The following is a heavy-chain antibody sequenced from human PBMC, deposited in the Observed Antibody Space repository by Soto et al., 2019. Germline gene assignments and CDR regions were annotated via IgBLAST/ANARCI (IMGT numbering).Heavy chain of an antibody. V-gene: IGHV3-48*01. Sequence: PGGSLRLSCVASGFTFSSYSMNWVRQAPGKGLEWVSYISSSSSTIYYADSVKGRFTIFRDNAKNSLYLQMNSLRTEDTAVYYCARTKSGSYLEYFPHWGQGTLVTVSS. CDR3: ARTKSGSYLEYFPH. CDR2: ISSSSSTI. J-gene: IGHJ1*01. CDR1: GFTFSSYS. D-gene: IGHD1-26*01.